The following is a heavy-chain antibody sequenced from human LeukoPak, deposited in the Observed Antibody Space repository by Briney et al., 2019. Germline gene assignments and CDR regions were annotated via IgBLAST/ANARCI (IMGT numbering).Heavy chain of an antibody. V-gene: IGHV4-4*07. D-gene: IGHD6-19*01. CDR2: IYTSGST. J-gene: IGHJ4*02. Sequence: SETLSLTCSVSGGSISSYYWSWIRQPAGKGLEWIGRIYTSGSTNYNPSLKSRVTMSIDTSKNQFSLKLSSVTAADTAVYYCAWGRAGTGSLDYWGQGTLVTVSS. CDR1: GGSISSYY. CDR3: AWGRAGTGSLDY.